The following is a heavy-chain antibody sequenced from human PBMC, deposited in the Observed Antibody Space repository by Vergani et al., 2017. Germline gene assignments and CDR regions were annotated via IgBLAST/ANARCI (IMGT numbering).Heavy chain of an antibody. CDR3: ATRRYYYDSSGYSHNYFDY. CDR2: ISSSGSTI. V-gene: IGHV3-11*04. Sequence: QVQLVESGGGLVKPGGSLRLSCAASGFTFSDYYMSWIRQAPGKGLEWVSYISSSGSTIYYADSVKGRFTISRDNAKNSLYLQMNSLRAEETAVYYGATRRYYYDSSGYSHNYFDYWGQGTLVTVSS. D-gene: IGHD3-22*01. J-gene: IGHJ4*02. CDR1: GFTFSDYY.